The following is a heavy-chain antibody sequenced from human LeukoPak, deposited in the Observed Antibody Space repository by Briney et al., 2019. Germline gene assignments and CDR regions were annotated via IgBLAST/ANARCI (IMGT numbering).Heavy chain of an antibody. J-gene: IGHJ4*02. D-gene: IGHD2-2*01. CDR3: VSGRTKYCSTSCPLDY. CDR1: GSTFTGYY. V-gene: IGHV1-2*02. Sequence: ASVKLSCTASGSTFTGYYVHWVRQAPGQGLEWMGWIDPYSGGTNYAQKFPLRVTMTRDTSISTTYMELSSLRSDVTDGYCRVSGRTKYCSTSCPLDYWGQGTLVTVSS. CDR2: IDPYSGGT.